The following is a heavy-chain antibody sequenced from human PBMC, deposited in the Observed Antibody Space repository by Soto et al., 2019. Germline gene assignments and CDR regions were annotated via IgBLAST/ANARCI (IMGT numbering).Heavy chain of an antibody. V-gene: IGHV1-46*01. D-gene: IGHD4-17*01. CDR3: ARSVSTKTAAIDY. Sequence: QVQLVQSGAEVKTPGASVTVSCKASGYTFTSYYLHWLRQARGQGLEWMGIITPSSGGTRFAQRFQDRVTMTRDTPTGTNYMDLRGLTFEDSAVSYCARSVSTKTAAIDYWGQGTLVTVSS. J-gene: IGHJ4*02. CDR2: ITPSSGGT. CDR1: GYTFTSYY.